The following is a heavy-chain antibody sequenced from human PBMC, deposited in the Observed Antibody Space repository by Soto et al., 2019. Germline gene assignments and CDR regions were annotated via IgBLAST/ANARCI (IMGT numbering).Heavy chain of an antibody. CDR2: INAGNGNT. CDR1: GYTFTSYD. D-gene: IGHD5-18*01. V-gene: IGHV1-3*01. Sequence: GASVKVSCKASGYTFTSYDMHWVRQAPGQRLEWMGWINAGNGNTKYSQKFQGRVTITRDTSASTAYMELSSLRSEDTAVYYCARVSSPAAIQLWSYYYYYGMDVWGQGTTVTVSS. CDR3: ARVSSPAAIQLWSYYYYYGMDV. J-gene: IGHJ6*02.